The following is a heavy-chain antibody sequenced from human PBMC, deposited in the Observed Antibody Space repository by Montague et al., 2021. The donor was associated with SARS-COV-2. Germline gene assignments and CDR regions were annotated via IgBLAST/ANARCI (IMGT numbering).Heavy chain of an antibody. Sequence: SETLSLTCLVSGGTISTDNLYWYWAWIRQPPGKGLEWIGSIFHNGXSYYNPSLNTRVTISIDTSRNHFSLSLTSVTAPDTAVYYCARLRYYGGNSGFQGLGDYWGQGALVTVSS. V-gene: IGHV4-39*01. CDR2: IFHNGXS. D-gene: IGHD4-23*01. J-gene: IGHJ4*02. CDR3: ARLRYYGGNSGFQGLGDY. CDR1: GGTISTDNLYWY.